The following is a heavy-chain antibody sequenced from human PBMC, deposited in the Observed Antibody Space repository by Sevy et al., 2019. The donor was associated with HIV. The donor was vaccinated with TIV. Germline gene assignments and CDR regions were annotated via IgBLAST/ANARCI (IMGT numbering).Heavy chain of an antibody. CDR2: ISYHGRNQ. CDR3: ARXQFXXXXXY. V-gene: IGHV3-30*04. Sequence: GGSLRLSCAASGFTFSDYAIHWVRQAPGKGLEWLAVISYHGRNQFYADSVRGRFTISRDDSKNTVYLQMNSLRPDDTAVYYCARXQFXXXXXYWGXXXLVTVSS. CDR1: GFTFSDYA. D-gene: IGHD6-19*01. J-gene: IGHJ4*01.